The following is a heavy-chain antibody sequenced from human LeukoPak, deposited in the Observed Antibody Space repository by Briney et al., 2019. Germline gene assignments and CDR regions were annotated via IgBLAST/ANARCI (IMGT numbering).Heavy chain of an antibody. V-gene: IGHV3-30*18. CDR1: GFTFSDYV. J-gene: IGHJ3*01. Sequence: GGSLRLSCAASGFTFSDYVMHWVRQAPGKGLEWVAVISVDGNNKYYGDSVKGRFTISRDNSKNTLYLQINSLRPEDTAVYYCAKDRPKWSSSSWRDPFDVWGQGTMVTVSS. D-gene: IGHD6-13*01. CDR3: AKDRPKWSSSSWRDPFDV. CDR2: ISVDGNNK.